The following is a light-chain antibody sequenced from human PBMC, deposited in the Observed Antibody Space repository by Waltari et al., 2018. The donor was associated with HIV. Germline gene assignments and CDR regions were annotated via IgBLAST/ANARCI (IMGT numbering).Light chain of an antibody. V-gene: IGKV1-5*03. J-gene: IGKJ1*01. CDR2: TAS. CDR1: QSISTW. Sequence: DIQMTQSPSTLSASVGDRVTITCRASQSISTWLAWYQQKPGRAPNLLIYTASTLEDGVPSRFSGSGSGTEFTLTISSLQPDDLATYYCQQYNTDSRTFGQGTKVAIK. CDR3: QQYNTDSRT.